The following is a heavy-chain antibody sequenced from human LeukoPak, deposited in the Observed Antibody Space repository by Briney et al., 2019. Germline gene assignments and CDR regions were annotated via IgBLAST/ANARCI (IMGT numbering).Heavy chain of an antibody. J-gene: IGHJ3*02. Sequence: GGSLRLSCAASGFTFSSYAMSWVRQAPGKGLEWVSGTSGSGGTTYYADSVKGRFTISRDNSKNTVYLQMNSLRVEDTAVYYCARGLQGAFDIWGQGTMVTVSS. CDR3: ARGLQGAFDI. CDR2: TSGSGGTT. CDR1: GFTFSSYA. V-gene: IGHV3-23*01.